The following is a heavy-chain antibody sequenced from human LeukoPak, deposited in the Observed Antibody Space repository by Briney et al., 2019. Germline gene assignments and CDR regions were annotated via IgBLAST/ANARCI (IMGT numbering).Heavy chain of an antibody. CDR1: GYSISSGYY. CDR3: ARDPPGIAASVSGG. D-gene: IGHD6-13*01. V-gene: IGHV4-38-2*02. Sequence: SETLSLTCAVSGYSISSGYYWGWIRQSPGKGLEWIGRIDRSGNTYYNPPLKSRVAISVDTSSNQFSLRLTSVTAADTAVYYCARDPPGIAASVSGGWGQGTLVTVSS. CDR2: IDRSGNT. J-gene: IGHJ4*02.